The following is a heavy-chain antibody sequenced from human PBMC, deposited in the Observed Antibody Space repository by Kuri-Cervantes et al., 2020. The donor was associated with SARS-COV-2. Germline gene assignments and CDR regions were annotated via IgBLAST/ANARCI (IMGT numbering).Heavy chain of an antibody. V-gene: IGHV4-39*01. CDR2: IYYSGST. CDR1: GGSISSSSYY. Sequence: GSLRLSCTVSGGSISSSSYYWGWIRQPPGKGLEWIGSIYYSGSTYYNPSLKSRVTISVDTSKNQFSLKLSSVTAADTAVYYCARGLKWLVLFDYWGQGTLVTVSS. CDR3: ARGLKWLVLFDY. D-gene: IGHD6-19*01. J-gene: IGHJ4*02.